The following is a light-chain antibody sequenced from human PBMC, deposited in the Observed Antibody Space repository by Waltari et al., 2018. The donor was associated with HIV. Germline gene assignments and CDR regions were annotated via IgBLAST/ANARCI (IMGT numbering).Light chain of an antibody. CDR2: GTS. Sequence: GDRFTITCRASQGIVRYLAWYQRKPGKAPELLVHGTSTLQTGDPSRFSGSGNGTEFTLTISSLQPEDFATYYCQHLSSYPLFGPGTTMDVK. CDR3: QHLSSYPL. CDR1: QGIVRY. J-gene: IGKJ3*01. V-gene: IGKV1-9*01.